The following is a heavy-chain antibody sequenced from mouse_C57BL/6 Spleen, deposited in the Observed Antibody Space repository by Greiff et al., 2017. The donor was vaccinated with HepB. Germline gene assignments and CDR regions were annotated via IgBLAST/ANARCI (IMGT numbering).Heavy chain of an antibody. CDR1: GFTFSSYA. J-gene: IGHJ3*01. CDR2: ISDGGSYT. D-gene: IGHD2-3*01. V-gene: IGHV5-4*01. Sequence: EVQLVESGGGLVKPGGSLKLSCAASGFTFSSYAMSWVRQTPEKRLEWVATISDGGSYTYYPDNVKGRFTISRDNAKNNLYLQMSHLKSEDTAMYYCASYDGYLSYWGQGTLVTVSA. CDR3: ASYDGYLSY.